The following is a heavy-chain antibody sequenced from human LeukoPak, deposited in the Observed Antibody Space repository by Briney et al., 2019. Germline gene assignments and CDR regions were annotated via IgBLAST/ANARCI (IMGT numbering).Heavy chain of an antibody. CDR2: INSDGSTT. CDR1: GFTFSSYW. CDR3: AKPLDTVVPFH. J-gene: IGHJ4*02. Sequence: GGSLRLSCAASGFTFSSYWMHWVRQAPGKGLVWVSRINSDGSTTSYADSVKGRFTISRDNSKNTLYLQMNSLRAEDTAVYYCAKPLDTVVPFHWGQGTLVTVSS. V-gene: IGHV3-74*01. D-gene: IGHD4-23*01.